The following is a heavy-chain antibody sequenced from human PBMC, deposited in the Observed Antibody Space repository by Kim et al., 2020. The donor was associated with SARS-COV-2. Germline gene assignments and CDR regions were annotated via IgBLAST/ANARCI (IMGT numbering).Heavy chain of an antibody. D-gene: IGHD4-17*01. Sequence: SVKVSCKASGGTFSSYAISWVRQAPGQGLEWMGRIIPILGIANYAQKFQGRVTITADKSTSTAYMELSSLRSEDTAVYYCARDSYGDYQTLNFDYWGQGTLVTVSS. CDR2: IIPILGIA. V-gene: IGHV1-69*04. CDR1: GGTFSSYA. J-gene: IGHJ4*02. CDR3: ARDSYGDYQTLNFDY.